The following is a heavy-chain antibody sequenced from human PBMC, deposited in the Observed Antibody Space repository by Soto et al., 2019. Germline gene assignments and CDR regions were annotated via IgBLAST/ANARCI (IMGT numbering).Heavy chain of an antibody. J-gene: IGHJ6*02. CDR2: IYPGDSDT. V-gene: IGHV5-51*01. CDR1: GYSFTSYW. CDR3: ARHEDYYDSSGYRLYYYYGMDV. D-gene: IGHD3-22*01. Sequence: PGESLKISCKGSGYSFTSYWIGWVRQMPGKGLEWMGIIYPGDSDTRYSPSFQGQVTISADKSISTAYLQWSSLKASDTAMHYCARHEDYYDSSGYRLYYYYGMDVWGQGTTVTVSS.